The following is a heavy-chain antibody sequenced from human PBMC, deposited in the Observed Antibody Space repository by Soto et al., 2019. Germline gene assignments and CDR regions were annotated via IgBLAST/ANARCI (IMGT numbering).Heavy chain of an antibody. J-gene: IGHJ4*02. CDR3: ARKPGIAVAGLRSYNFYY. Sequence: SETLSLTCTVSGGSIISSSYYWGLIRLPPGKNMEWIGSIYYSGSTFYNPSLKSRVTISVDTSKNQFSLKLSSVTAADTAAYYCARKPGIAVAGLRSYNFYYWGQRTLVTVSS. V-gene: IGHV4-39*01. CDR1: GGSIISSSYY. CDR2: IYYSGST. D-gene: IGHD6-19*01.